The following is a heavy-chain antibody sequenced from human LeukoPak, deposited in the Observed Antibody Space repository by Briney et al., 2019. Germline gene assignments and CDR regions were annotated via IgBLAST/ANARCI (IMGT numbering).Heavy chain of an antibody. CDR3: ARHGDGYSTFDY. J-gene: IGHJ4*02. CDR1: GGSISSYY. D-gene: IGHD5-24*01. CDR2: IYTSGST. V-gene: IGHV4-4*09. Sequence: SETLSLTCTVSGGSISSYYWSWIRQPPRKGLEWIGYIYTSGSTNYNPSLKSRVTISVDTSKNQFSLKLSSVTAADTAVYYCARHGDGYSTFDYWGQGTLVTVSS.